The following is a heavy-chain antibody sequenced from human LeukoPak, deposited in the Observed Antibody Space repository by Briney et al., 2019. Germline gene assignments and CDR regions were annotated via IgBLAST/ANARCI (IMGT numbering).Heavy chain of an antibody. Sequence: RPSETLSLTCTVSGGSISSYYWSWIRQPPGKGLEWIGYIYYSGSTNYNPSLKSRVTISVDTSKNQFSLKLSSVTAADTAVYYCARGIADPYYFDYWGQGTLVTVSS. CDR3: ARGIADPYYFDY. CDR2: IYYSGST. D-gene: IGHD6-13*01. CDR1: GGSISSYY. V-gene: IGHV4-59*01. J-gene: IGHJ4*02.